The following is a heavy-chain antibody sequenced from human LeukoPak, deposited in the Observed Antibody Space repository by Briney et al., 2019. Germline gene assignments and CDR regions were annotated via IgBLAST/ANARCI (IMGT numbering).Heavy chain of an antibody. CDR1: GDSINGYH. V-gene: IGHV4-59*08. CDR3: ARHTFDTTSYYTGCDT. CDR2: ISYTGTT. D-gene: IGHD3-22*01. Sequence: PSETLSLTCIVSGDSINGYHCSWIRQPPGKGLEWIGYISYTGTTTYNSSLKNRVSISADTSKNQFSLKVTSVTAADTAIYYCARHTFDTTSYYTGCDTWGQGTLVTVSS. J-gene: IGHJ5*02.